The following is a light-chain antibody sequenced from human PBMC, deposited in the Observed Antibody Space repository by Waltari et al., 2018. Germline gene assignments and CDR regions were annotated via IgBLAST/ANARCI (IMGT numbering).Light chain of an antibody. CDR2: GAY. J-gene: IGKJ1*01. Sequence: SCRARQSVNTYLAWYQQKPGQAPRLLIYGAYTRAAGIPDRFSGSGSGTDFSLTISRLEAEDFAVYYCQHHVRLPATFGQGTKVEIK. V-gene: IGKV3-20*01. CDR1: QSVNTY. CDR3: QHHVRLPAT.